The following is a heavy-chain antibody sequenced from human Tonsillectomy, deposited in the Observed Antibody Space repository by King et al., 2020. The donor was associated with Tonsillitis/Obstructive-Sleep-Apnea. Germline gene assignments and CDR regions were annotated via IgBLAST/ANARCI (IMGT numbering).Heavy chain of an antibody. CDR1: GGSISRYY. D-gene: IGHD5-18*01. V-gene: IGHV4-59*08. CDR3: ASTAVAYSTWSDP. Sequence: QLQESGPGLVKPSETLSLTCSVSGGSISRYYWSWIRQPPGKGLEWIGYIYNSGSTNYNPSLKSRVTISVDTSKNQISLNLSSVTAADTAVYYCASTAVAYSTWSDPGGRGPLVPVPS. CDR2: IYNSGST. J-gene: IGHJ5*02.